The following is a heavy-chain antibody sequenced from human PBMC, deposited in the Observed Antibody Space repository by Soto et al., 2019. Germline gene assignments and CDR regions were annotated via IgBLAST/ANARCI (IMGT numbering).Heavy chain of an antibody. CDR1: GYTFTSYA. CDR3: ARDLKQQLVLGDVSFQWVRVNYYGMDV. CDR2: INAGNGNT. V-gene: IGHV1-3*01. J-gene: IGHJ6*02. Sequence: QVQLVQSGAEVKKPGASVKVSCKASGYTFTSYAMHWVRQAPGQRLEWMGWINAGNGNTKYSQKFQGRVTITRDTAASTAYMELSSLRSEDTAVYYCARDLKQQLVLGDVSFQWVRVNYYGMDVWGQGTTVTVSS. D-gene: IGHD6-13*01.